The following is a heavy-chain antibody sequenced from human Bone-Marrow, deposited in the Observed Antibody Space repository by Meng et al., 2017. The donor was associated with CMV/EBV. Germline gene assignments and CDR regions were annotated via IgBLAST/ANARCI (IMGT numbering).Heavy chain of an antibody. D-gene: IGHD1-26*01. J-gene: IGHJ4*02. CDR2: ISYDGSNK. CDR1: GFTFSSYA. Sequence: GGSLRLSCAASGFTFSSYAMHWVRQAPGKGLEWVAVISYDGSNKYYADSVKGRFTISRDNSQNTLYLQMNSLRAEDTAVYYCARGMEWELRYWGQGTLVTVSS. V-gene: IGHV3-30*04. CDR3: ARGMEWELRY.